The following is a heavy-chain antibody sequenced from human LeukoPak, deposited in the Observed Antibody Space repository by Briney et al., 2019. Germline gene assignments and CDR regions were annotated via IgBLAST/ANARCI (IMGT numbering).Heavy chain of an antibody. CDR1: GGSISTYS. V-gene: IGHV4-59*08. Sequence: SETLSLTCIVSGGSISTYSWNWIRQSPGKGLEWVGYISHSGTTSYDSYFRSRVTISVDTSKNQLSLKLTSVTAADTAVYYCARWGDNAWAFGNWGSGTLVTVSS. CDR3: ARWGDNAWAFGN. D-gene: IGHD2-21*02. J-gene: IGHJ4*02. CDR2: ISHSGTT.